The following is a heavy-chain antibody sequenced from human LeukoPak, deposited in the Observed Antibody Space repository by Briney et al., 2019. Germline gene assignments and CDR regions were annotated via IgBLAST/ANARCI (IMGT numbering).Heavy chain of an antibody. V-gene: IGHV4-4*07. CDR1: GVSMNYYF. CDR2: IHSSGTT. D-gene: IGHD6-19*01. Sequence: PSETLSLTCTVSGVSMNYYFWNWIRQPAGEGLQWIGRIHSSGTTNYNPSLKSRVTMSIDMSKNQFSLKLSSVTAADTAVYYCAGAVAGTFDYWGQGTLVTVSS. CDR3: AGAVAGTFDY. J-gene: IGHJ4*02.